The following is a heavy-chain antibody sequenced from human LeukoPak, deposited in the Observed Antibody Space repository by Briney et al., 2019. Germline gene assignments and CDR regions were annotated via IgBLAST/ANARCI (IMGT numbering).Heavy chain of an antibody. J-gene: IGHJ5*02. CDR1: GGSISDYH. V-gene: IGHV4-59*08. Sequence: PSETLSLTCTVSGGSISDYHWNWIRQPPGKTLEWIGSIYYSGSTSYNPSLKSRVTISVDTSKNQFSLNLNSVTAADTAVYYCARQGPSSLYNWFYPCGQGTLVTVSS. D-gene: IGHD6-6*01. CDR2: IYYSGST. CDR3: ARQGPSSLYNWFYP.